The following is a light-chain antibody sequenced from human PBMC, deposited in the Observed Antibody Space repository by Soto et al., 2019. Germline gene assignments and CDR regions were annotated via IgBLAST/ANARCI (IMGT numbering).Light chain of an antibody. Sequence: DIQLTPSPSSLSASVGDRVTITCRASQSISSYLNWYQQKPGKAPTLLIYTASSLQSGVPSRFSGSGSETDFTLTISSLQPEDFATYSCQHSTTWTFGQGTKVDI. CDR1: QSISSY. V-gene: IGKV1-39*01. J-gene: IGKJ1*01. CDR3: QHSTTWT. CDR2: TAS.